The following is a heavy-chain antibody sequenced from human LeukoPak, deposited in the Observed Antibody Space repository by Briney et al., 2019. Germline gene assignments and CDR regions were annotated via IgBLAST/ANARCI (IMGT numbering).Heavy chain of an antibody. J-gene: IGHJ4*02. V-gene: IGHV3-30-3*01. D-gene: IGHD3-3*01. Sequence: GGSLRLSCAASGFTFSSYAMHWVRQAPGKGLEWVAVISYDGSNKYYADSVKGRFTISRDNSKNTLYLQMSSLRAEDTAVYYCARGYYDFWSGYYNYWGQGTLVTVSS. CDR1: GFTFSSYA. CDR2: ISYDGSNK. CDR3: ARGYYDFWSGYYNY.